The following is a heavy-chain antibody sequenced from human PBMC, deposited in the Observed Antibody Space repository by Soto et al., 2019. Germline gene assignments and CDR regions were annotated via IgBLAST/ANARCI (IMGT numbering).Heavy chain of an antibody. CDR1: VFTFSSHA. CDR3: AKDFDSYSSRRYGMDV. J-gene: IGHJ6*02. CDR2: ISSGGDNT. V-gene: IGHV3-23*01. Sequence: EVQLLESGGGLVQPGGSLRLSCAASVFTFSSHAMSWVRQAPGKGLEWVSTISSGGDNTYSADSVKGRFTISRDNSKNTLYLKMNRLRAEDTAVYYCAKDFDSYSSRRYGMDVWGQGTTVTVSS. D-gene: IGHD6-19*01.